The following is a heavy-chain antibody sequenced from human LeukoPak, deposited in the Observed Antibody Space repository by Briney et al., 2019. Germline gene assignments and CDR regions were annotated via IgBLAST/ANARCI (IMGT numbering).Heavy chain of an antibody. D-gene: IGHD2-2*01. CDR3: ASSHCSSTSCYGAYYYGMDV. V-gene: IGHV1-69*13. CDR2: IIPIFGTA. J-gene: IGHJ6*02. CDR1: GGTFSSYA. Sequence: GASVKVSCKASGGTFSSYAISWVRQAPTKALEWMGGIIPIFGTANYAQKFQSRVTITADESTSTAYMELSSLRSEDTAVYYCASSHCSSTSCYGAYYYGMDVWGQGTTVTVSS.